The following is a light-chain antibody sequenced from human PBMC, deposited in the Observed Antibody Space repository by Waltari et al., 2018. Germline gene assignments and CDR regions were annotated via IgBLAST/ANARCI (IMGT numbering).Light chain of an antibody. CDR2: DVS. J-gene: IGLJ1*01. Sequence: QSALTQPASVSGSPGQSITISCTGTSSDVGGYNYVSWYHQHPGKAPKLIIYDVSHRPSGVSNRFSGSKSGNTASLTVSGLQAEDEADYYCSSCTTSSGRFVFGTGTKVTVL. CDR1: SSDVGGYNY. CDR3: SSCTTSSGRFV. V-gene: IGLV2-14*03.